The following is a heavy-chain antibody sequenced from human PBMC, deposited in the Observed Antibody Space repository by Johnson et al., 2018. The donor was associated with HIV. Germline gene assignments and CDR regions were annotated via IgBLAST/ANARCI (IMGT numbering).Heavy chain of an antibody. CDR1: GFAFSNFG. J-gene: IGHJ3*02. CDR2: TSYDGSNK. V-gene: IGHV3-30*03. Sequence: VQLVDSGGGVVQPGRSLRLSCAASGFAFSNFGMHWVRQAPGKGLEWVAVTSYDGSNKYYADSVKGRFTISRDNSKNTLYLQMNSLRAEDTAVYYCARPLRNPRDAFDIWGQGTMVTVSS. CDR3: ARPLRNPRDAFDI.